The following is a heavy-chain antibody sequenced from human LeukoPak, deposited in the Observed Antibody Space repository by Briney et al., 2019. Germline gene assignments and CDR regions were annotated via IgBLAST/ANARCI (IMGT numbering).Heavy chain of an antibody. J-gene: IGHJ5*02. CDR2: IYYSGST. D-gene: IGHD3-3*01. CDR3: ARASVLRFLEWLGFDP. CDR1: GGSISSSSYY. Sequence: SETLSLTCTVSGGSISSSSYYWGWIRQPPGKGPEWIGSIYYSGSTYYNPSLKSRVTISVDTSKNQFSLKLSSVTAADTAVYYCARASVLRFLEWLGFDPWGQGTLVTVSS. V-gene: IGHV4-39*07.